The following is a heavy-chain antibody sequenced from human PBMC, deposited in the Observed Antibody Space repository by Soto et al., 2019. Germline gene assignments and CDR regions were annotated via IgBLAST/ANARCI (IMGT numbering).Heavy chain of an antibody. Sequence: QVQLVESGGGVVQPGRSLRLSCAASGFIFSSYVMHWVRQAPGKGLEWVAVISYDGSNKYYADSVKGRFTISRDNSKNTLYLQMHSLRAEDTAVYYCARMGLLHGMDVWGQGTTVTVSS. CDR3: ARMGLLHGMDV. CDR1: GFIFSSYV. J-gene: IGHJ6*02. V-gene: IGHV3-30-3*01. CDR2: ISYDGSNK. D-gene: IGHD2-15*01.